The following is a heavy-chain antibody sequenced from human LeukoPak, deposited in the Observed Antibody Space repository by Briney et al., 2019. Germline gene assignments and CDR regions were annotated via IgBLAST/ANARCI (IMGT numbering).Heavy chain of an antibody. J-gene: IGHJ3*02. CDR3: ARESHYYDSSALADAFDI. V-gene: IGHV4-34*01. Sequence: PSETLSLTCAVYGGSFSGYYWSWIRQPPGKGLEWIGEINHSGSTNYNPSLKSRVTISVDTSKNQFSLKLSSVTAADTAVYYCARESHYYDSSALADAFDIWGQGTMVTVSS. D-gene: IGHD3-22*01. CDR1: GGSFSGYY. CDR2: INHSGST.